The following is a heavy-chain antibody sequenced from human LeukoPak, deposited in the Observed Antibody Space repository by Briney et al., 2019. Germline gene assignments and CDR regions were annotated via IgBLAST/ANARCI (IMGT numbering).Heavy chain of an antibody. V-gene: IGHV3-53*01. CDR2: IYSGGIT. CDR3: ARARFGGYASYYFDY. CDR1: GFTVNSNY. J-gene: IGHJ4*02. D-gene: IGHD5-12*01. Sequence: GVSLRLSCAASGFTVNSNYMSWVRQAPGKGLEWVSVIYSGGITYYADSVKGRFTLSRDNSKNILYLQMNSLRAEDTAVYYCARARFGGYASYYFDYWGQGTLVTVSS.